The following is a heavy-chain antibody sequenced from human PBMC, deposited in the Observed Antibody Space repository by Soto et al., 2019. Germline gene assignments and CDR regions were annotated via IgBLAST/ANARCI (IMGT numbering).Heavy chain of an antibody. V-gene: IGHV4-4*02. CDR3: ARRGFYYYDSSGYYGFDY. J-gene: IGHJ4*02. Sequence: KPSETLSLTCAVSGGSISSSNWWSWVRQPPGKGLEWIGEIYHSGSTNYNPSLKSRVTISVDKSKNQFSLKLSSVTAADTAVYYRARRGFYYYDSSGYYGFDYWGQGTLVTVSS. CDR2: IYHSGST. CDR1: GGSISSSNW. D-gene: IGHD3-22*01.